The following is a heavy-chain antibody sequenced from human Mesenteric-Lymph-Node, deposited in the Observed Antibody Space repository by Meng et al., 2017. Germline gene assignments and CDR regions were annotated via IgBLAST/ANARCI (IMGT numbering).Heavy chain of an antibody. V-gene: IGHV4-39*07. Sequence: SETLSLTCTVSGGSISSSSYYWGWIRQPPGKGLEWIGSIYYSESTYYNPSLKSRVTISVDTSKNQFSLKLSTVTATDTDVYYCGRVIRPGIQLWSTPDYWGQRTLVTVSS. CDR3: GRVIRPGIQLWSTPDY. CDR2: IYYSEST. D-gene: IGHD5-18*01. J-gene: IGHJ4*02. CDR1: GGSISSSSYY.